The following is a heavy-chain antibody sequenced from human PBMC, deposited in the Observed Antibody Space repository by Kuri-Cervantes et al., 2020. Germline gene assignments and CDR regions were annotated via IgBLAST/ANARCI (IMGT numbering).Heavy chain of an antibody. Sequence: SVKVSCKASGYTFTSYGISWVRQAPGQGLEWMGGIIPIFGTANYAQKFQGRVAITADESTSTAYMELSSLRSEDTAVYYCARDFGVDCSGGSCYSYYYGMDVWGQGTTVTVSS. V-gene: IGHV1-69*13. CDR3: ARDFGVDCSGGSCYSYYYGMDV. CDR2: IIPIFGTA. D-gene: IGHD2-15*01. J-gene: IGHJ6*02. CDR1: GYTFTSYG.